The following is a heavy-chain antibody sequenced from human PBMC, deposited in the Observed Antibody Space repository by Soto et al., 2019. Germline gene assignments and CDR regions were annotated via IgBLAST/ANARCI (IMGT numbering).Heavy chain of an antibody. J-gene: IGHJ6*02. Sequence: SVKVSCKASGGTFSSYAISWVRQAPGQGLEWMGGIIPIFGTANYAQKFQGRVTITADESTSTAYMELSGLRSEDTAVYYCARSYRYDDLWSGYSPPDFYYGMDVWGQGTTVTVS. CDR1: GGTFSSYA. V-gene: IGHV1-69*13. CDR3: ARSYRYDDLWSGYSPPDFYYGMDV. D-gene: IGHD3-3*01. CDR2: IIPIFGTA.